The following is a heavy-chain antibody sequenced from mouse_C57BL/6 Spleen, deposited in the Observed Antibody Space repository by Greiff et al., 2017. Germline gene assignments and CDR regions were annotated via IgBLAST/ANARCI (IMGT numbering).Heavy chain of an antibody. CDR2: SYPGDGDT. CDR1: GYAFSSSW. Sequence: QVQLKQSGPELVKPGASVKISCKASGYAFSSSWMNWVKQRPGKGLEWIGRSYPGDGDTNYNGKFKGKATLTADKSSSPAYMQLSCLTSEDSAVYFCAEPYYSNYVDAMDYWGQGTSVTVSS. J-gene: IGHJ4*01. CDR3: AEPYYSNYVDAMDY. V-gene: IGHV1-82*01. D-gene: IGHD2-5*01.